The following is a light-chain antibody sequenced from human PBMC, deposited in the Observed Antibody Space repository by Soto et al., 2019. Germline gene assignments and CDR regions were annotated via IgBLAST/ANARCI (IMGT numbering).Light chain of an antibody. V-gene: IGLV1-47*01. J-gene: IGLJ2*01. Sequence: QSVLTQPPSASGTPGQRVTISCSGTSCNIGGNHAYWYHQFPATAPKPLIYKNTRRPSGVPDRFSGCKSATSASLAISGLRSEDEADYYCATWDDSLSGVVFGGGTKLTVL. CDR3: ATWDDSLSGVV. CDR1: SCNIGGNH. CDR2: KNT.